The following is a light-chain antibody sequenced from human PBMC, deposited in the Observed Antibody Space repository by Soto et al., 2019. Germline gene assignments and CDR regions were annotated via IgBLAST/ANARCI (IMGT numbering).Light chain of an antibody. J-gene: IGLJ3*02. Sequence: QSLLTQPASVSVYPGQSITSSCTGTSSDVGGYNYVSWYQQHPGKAPKLMIYEVSNRPSGVSDRFSGSRSGNTASLTISGLQAEDESDYYCISYTSSSTWVFGGGTKVTVL. V-gene: IGLV2-14*01. CDR3: ISYTSSSTWV. CDR2: EVS. CDR1: SSDVGGYNY.